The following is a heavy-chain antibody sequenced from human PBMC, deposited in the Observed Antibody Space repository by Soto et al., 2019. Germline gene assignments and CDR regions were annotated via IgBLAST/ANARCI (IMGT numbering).Heavy chain of an antibody. CDR3: ARSIAVAGRGINWFDP. D-gene: IGHD6-19*01. J-gene: IGHJ5*02. V-gene: IGHV1-24*01. CDR2: FDPEDGGT. Sequence: AASVKVSCKVSGYTLTELSMHWVRQAPGKGLEWMGGFDPEDGGTIYAQKFQGRVTMTEDTSTDTAYMELSSLRSEDTAVYYCARSIAVAGRGINWFDPWGQGTLVTVSS. CDR1: GYTLTELS.